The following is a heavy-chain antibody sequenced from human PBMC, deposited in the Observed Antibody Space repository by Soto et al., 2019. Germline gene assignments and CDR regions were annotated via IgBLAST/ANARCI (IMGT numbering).Heavy chain of an antibody. CDR2: IIPIFGTA. J-gene: IGHJ4*02. CDR1: GGTFSSYA. V-gene: IGHV1-69*06. D-gene: IGHD6-6*01. CDR3: ARVYSSSPIPPL. Sequence: QVQLVQSGAEVKKPGSSVKVSCKASGGTFSSYAISWVRQAPGQGLEWMGGIIPIFGTANYAQKFQGRVTIPAEKPTTTAYMELSSLRSEDTAVYYCARVYSSSPIPPLWGQGTLVTVSS.